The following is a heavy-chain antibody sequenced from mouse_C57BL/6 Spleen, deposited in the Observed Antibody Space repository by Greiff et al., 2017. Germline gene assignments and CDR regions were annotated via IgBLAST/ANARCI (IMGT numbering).Heavy chain of an antibody. D-gene: IGHD2-2*01. Sequence: VQLQQPGAELVRPGSSVKLSCKASGYTFTSYWMDWVKQRPGQGLEWIGNIYPSDSEPHYNQKFKDKATLTVDKSSSTAYMQISSLTAEDSSVYYCAREGYGYSRFDYWGQGTTLTVSS. J-gene: IGHJ2*01. V-gene: IGHV1-61*01. CDR3: AREGYGYSRFDY. CDR2: IYPSDSEP. CDR1: GYTFTSYW.